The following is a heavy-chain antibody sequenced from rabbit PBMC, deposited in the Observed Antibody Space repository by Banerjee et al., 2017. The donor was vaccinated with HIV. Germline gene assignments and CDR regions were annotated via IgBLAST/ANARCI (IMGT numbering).Heavy chain of an antibody. D-gene: IGHD4-2*01. CDR1: GFSFSGTYW. Sequence: QEQLEESGGDLVKPEGSLTLTCTASGFSFSGTYWVCWVRQAPGKGLEWIGCIYTGSGSTYYATWAKGRFTISKASWTTVTLQMTSLTAADTATYFCARDYAASTYYFALWGQGTLVTVS. CDR3: ARDYAASTYYFAL. J-gene: IGHJ4*01. CDR2: IYTGSGST. V-gene: IGHV1S45*01.